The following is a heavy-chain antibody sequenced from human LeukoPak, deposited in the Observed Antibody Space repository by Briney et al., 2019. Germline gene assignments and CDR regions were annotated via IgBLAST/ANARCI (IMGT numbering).Heavy chain of an antibody. CDR3: GKTDIYFNPIDY. V-gene: IGHV4-4*02. Sequence: PSGTLSLTCAASGVSISSSEWWIWVRQPPGQGLEWIGEIHRDGRTRYNPSLKSRVTMSMDYSKNQFSLSVTSVTAADTAIYYCGKTDIYFNPIDYWGPGSLVTVSS. CDR1: GVSISSSEW. CDR2: IHRDGRT. D-gene: IGHD3-9*01. J-gene: IGHJ4*02.